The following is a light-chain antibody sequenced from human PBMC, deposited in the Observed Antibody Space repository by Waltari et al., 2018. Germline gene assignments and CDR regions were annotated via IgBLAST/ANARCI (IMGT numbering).Light chain of an antibody. V-gene: IGLV3-19*01. Sequence: SSELTQDPAVSVALGQTVRITCQGDSLRSYYASWYQQKPGQAPVLVIYGKNNRPSGIPDRFSGSSSGNIASLTITGAQAEDEADYYCNSRDSSGNHRVVFGGGTKLTVL. CDR1: SLRSYY. CDR2: GKN. CDR3: NSRDSSGNHRVV. J-gene: IGLJ2*01.